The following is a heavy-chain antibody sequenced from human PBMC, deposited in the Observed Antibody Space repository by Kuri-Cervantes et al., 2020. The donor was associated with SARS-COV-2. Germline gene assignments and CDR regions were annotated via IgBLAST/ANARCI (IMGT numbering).Heavy chain of an antibody. CDR3: ASGYITGTTVAYDP. Sequence: GSLRLSCTVSGGSISSSSYYWGWIRQLPGKGLEWIGSIYYSGSTYYNPSLKSRVTISVDTSKNQFSLKLSSVTAADTAVYYCASGYITGTTVAYDPWGQGTLVTVSS. CDR2: IYYSGST. CDR1: GGSISSSSYY. V-gene: IGHV4-39*01. J-gene: IGHJ5*02. D-gene: IGHD1-7*01.